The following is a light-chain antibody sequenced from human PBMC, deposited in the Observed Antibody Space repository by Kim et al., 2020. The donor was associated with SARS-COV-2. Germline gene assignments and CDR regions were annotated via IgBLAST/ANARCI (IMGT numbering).Light chain of an antibody. Sequence: SPGERVTLSCRASQSVRSSYLAWYQQKPGRAPRLLIYGASGRATGIPDRFSGSGSGTDFTLTISRLEPEDFAVYYCQQYGTSPYTFGQGTKLEIK. J-gene: IGKJ2*01. CDR2: GAS. CDR3: QQYGTSPYT. CDR1: QSVRSSY. V-gene: IGKV3-20*01.